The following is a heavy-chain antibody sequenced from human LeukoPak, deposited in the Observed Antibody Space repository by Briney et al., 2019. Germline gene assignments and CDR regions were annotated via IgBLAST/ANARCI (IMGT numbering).Heavy chain of an antibody. D-gene: IGHD3-10*01. Sequence: ASVNVSCKASGYTFTNHGISWVRQAPGQGLEWMGWISAYNGNINFEQKLQGRVTMTTDTSASTAYMELRSLRPDDTAVYYCARDQAGTMARGVVDAFDIWGQGTMVTDCS. J-gene: IGHJ3*02. V-gene: IGHV1-18*01. CDR3: ARDQAGTMARGVVDAFDI. CDR2: ISAYNGNI. CDR1: GYTFTNHG.